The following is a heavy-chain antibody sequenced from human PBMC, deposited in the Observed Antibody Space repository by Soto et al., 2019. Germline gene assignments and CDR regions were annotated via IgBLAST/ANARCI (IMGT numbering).Heavy chain of an antibody. CDR1: DDFISSYY. CDR2: VSTNGAT. V-gene: IGHV4-4*07. D-gene: IGHD3-9*01. J-gene: IGHJ6*02. CDR3: ASADYEILPGSYSMDV. Sequence: PSETLSLTCTVSDDFISSYYWNWIRQPAGKGLEWIGRVSTNGATNYNPSLESRVTMSVDTSKNQFSLKLTSVTAADTAVYFCASADYEILPGSYSMDVWGQGTTVTVSS.